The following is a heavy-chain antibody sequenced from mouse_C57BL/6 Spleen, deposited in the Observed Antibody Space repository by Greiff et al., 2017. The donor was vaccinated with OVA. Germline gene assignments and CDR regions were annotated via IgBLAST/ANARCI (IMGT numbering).Heavy chain of an antibody. Sequence: VMLVESGPGLVQPSQSLSITCTVSGFSLTSYGVHWVRQSPGKGLEWLGVIWRGGSTDYNAAFMSRLSITKDNSKSQVFFKMNSLQADDTAIYYCAKNHLLWLRAMDYWGQGTSVTVSS. CDR3: AKNHLLWLRAMDY. J-gene: IGHJ4*01. CDR1: GFSLTSYG. D-gene: IGHD2-2*01. CDR2: IWRGGST. V-gene: IGHV2-5*01.